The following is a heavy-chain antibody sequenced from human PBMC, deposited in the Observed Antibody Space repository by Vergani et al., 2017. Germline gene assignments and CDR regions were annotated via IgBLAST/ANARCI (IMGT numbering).Heavy chain of an antibody. J-gene: IGHJ4*02. D-gene: IGHD2-2*01. CDR2: IRYDGSNK. CDR3: AKDGGVPAAKRAGYFDY. Sequence: QVQLVESGGGVVQPGGSLRLSCAASGFTFSSYGMHWVRQAPGKGLEWVAFIRYDGSNKYYADSVKGRFTISRDNSKNTLYLQMNSLRAEDTAVYYCAKDGGVPAAKRAGYFDYWGQGTLVTVSS. CDR1: GFTFSSYG. V-gene: IGHV3-30*02.